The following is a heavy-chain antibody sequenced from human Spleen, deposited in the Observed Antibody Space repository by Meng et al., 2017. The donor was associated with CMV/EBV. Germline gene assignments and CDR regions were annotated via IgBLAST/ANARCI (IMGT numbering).Heavy chain of an antibody. J-gene: IGHJ4*02. Sequence: GGSLRLSCAASGFTFSDYYMNWVRQAPGKGLEWVSSISSSSSYIYYADSVKGRFTISRDNAKNSLYLQMNSLRAEDTAVYYCAKVPVGASGSGYWGQGTLVTVSS. CDR2: ISSSSSYI. CDR1: GFTFSDYY. CDR3: AKVPVGASGSGY. V-gene: IGHV3-21*01. D-gene: IGHD1-26*01.